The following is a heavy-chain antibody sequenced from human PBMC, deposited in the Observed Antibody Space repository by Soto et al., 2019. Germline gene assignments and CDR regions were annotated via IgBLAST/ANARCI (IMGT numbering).Heavy chain of an antibody. Sequence: QVQLEESGGGVVQPGRSLRLSCAASGFTFSSYGMHWVRQAPGKGLEWVAVISYDGSNKYYADSVKGRFTISRDNSKNTLYLQMNSLRAEDTAVYYCAKGPEYGDYRNDAFDIWGQGTMVTVSS. V-gene: IGHV3-30*18. CDR2: ISYDGSNK. CDR1: GFTFSSYG. J-gene: IGHJ3*02. CDR3: AKGPEYGDYRNDAFDI. D-gene: IGHD4-17*01.